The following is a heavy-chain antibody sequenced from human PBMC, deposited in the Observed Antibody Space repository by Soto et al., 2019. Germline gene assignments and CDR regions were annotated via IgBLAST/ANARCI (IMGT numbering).Heavy chain of an antibody. Sequence: EVQLVESGGGLVQPGGSLRLSCAASGFTFSTYCMSWVRQAPGKGLEWVADIKEDGSVKKYVDSVQGRFTISRDNARNSFYLQLNTPRAGDTAVYYCVRDYPVVIPYWGQGTLVTVFS. CDR2: IKEDGSVK. CDR1: GFTFSTYC. D-gene: IGHD2-21*01. J-gene: IGHJ4*02. V-gene: IGHV3-7*01. CDR3: VRDYPVVIPY.